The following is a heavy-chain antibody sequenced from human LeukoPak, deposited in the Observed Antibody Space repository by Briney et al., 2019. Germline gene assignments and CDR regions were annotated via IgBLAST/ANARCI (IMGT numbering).Heavy chain of an antibody. D-gene: IGHD2/OR15-2a*01. CDR2: IYYSGST. V-gene: IGHV4-59*01. J-gene: IGHJ3*02. CDR1: GASISGYY. CDR3: ARCLSRCNNGFDI. Sequence: PSETLSLTCSVSGASISGYYWSWIRQPPGKGLEWLGHIYYSGSTTYNPSLKSRVTISVDTSKNQFSLKLSSVTAADTAVYYCARCLSRCNNGFDIWGQGTMVTVSS.